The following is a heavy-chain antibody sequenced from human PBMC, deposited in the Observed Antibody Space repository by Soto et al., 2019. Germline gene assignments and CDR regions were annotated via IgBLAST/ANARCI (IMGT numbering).Heavy chain of an antibody. CDR2: INPATGAA. CDR3: ARGGGVGVAGSAAFDM. V-gene: IGHV1-2*02. D-gene: IGHD3-3*01. J-gene: IGHJ3*02. Sequence: QLHLVQSGAVVKKPGASVTVSCSASGYPVTAYYMHWVRQAPGRGLEWMGGINPATGAAKYTQTSQGGATMPRTTSTSTVFMELSGLTSEATAVFYCARGGGVGVAGSAAFDMWGQGTLVTVSS. CDR1: GYPVTAYY.